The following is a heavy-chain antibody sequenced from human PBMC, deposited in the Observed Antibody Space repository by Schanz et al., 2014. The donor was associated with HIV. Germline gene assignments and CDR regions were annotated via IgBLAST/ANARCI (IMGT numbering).Heavy chain of an antibody. D-gene: IGHD3-22*01. J-gene: IGHJ5*02. CDR3: ARGRFTMIGDL. CDR1: GFKFSSYA. CDR2: ISHDGTNK. Sequence: VQLVESGGGVGQPGKSLRLSCAASGFKFSSYAMHWVRQAPGKGLEWVAVISHDGTNKYYGDSVKGRFTLSRDNSNYTVYLQMNSLRGEDTAVYYCARGRFTMIGDLWGQGTLVTVSS. V-gene: IGHV3-30-3*01.